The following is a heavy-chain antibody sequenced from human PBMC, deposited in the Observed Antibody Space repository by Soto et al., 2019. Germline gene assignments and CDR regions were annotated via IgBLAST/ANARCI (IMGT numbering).Heavy chain of an antibody. Sequence: PGGSLSLSCAASGFTFSSYWMHWVRQAPGKGLVWVSRIKGDGSETNYADSVKGRFTISRDNAKNTPYLQLNSLRAEDTAVYYCLRGNSGYGNFDYWGQGTRVTVSS. D-gene: IGHD5-12*01. J-gene: IGHJ4*02. V-gene: IGHV3-74*01. CDR2: IKGDGSET. CDR1: GFTFSSYW. CDR3: LRGNSGYGNFDY.